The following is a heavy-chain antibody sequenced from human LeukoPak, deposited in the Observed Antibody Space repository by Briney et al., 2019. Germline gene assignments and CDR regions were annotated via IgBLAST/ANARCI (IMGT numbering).Heavy chain of an antibody. CDR2: INHSGST. Sequence: SETLSLTCAVYGGSFSGYYWSWIRQPPGKGLGWIGEINHSGSTNYNPSLKSRVTISVDTSKNQFSLKLSSVTAADTAVYYCARGLWFGEFTTNWGQGTPVTVSS. CDR1: GGSFSGYY. CDR3: ARGLWFGEFTTN. D-gene: IGHD3-10*01. J-gene: IGHJ4*02. V-gene: IGHV4-34*01.